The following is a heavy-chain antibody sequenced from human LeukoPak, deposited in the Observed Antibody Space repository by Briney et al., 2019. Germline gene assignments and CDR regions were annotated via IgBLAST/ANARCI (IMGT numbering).Heavy chain of an antibody. CDR3: ARALVQSDYGDYDYYFDY. CDR2: ISAYNGNT. D-gene: IGHD4-17*01. Sequence: ASAKVSCKASGYTFTSYGISWVRQAPGQGLEWMGWISAYNGNTNYAQKLQGWVTLTRDTSISTAYMELSRLRSDDTAVYYCARALVQSDYGDYDYYFDYWGQGTLVTVSS. J-gene: IGHJ4*02. V-gene: IGHV1-18*01. CDR1: GYTFTSYG.